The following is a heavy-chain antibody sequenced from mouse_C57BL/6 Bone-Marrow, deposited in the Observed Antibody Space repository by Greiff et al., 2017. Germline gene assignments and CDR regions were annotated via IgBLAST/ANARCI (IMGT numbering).Heavy chain of an antibody. CDR1: GFNFKDDY. V-gene: IGHV14-4*01. D-gene: IGHD2-3*01. CDR2: IYPENGDT. Sequence: EVQLQQSGAELVRPGASVKLSCTASGFNFKDDYMHWVKQRPEQGLEWIGWIYPENGDTEYASKFQGKATITADTSSNTAYLQLSSLTSEDTAVYYCTTRWVLRAYWGQGTMVTVSA. J-gene: IGHJ3*01. CDR3: TTRWVLRAY.